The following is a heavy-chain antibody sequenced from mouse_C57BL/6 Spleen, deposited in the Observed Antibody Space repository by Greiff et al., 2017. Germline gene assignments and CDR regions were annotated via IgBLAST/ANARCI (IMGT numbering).Heavy chain of an antibody. CDR3: ARHGSGYGAMDD. D-gene: IGHD3-2*02. CDR1: GFSLTSYG. V-gene: IGHV2-6-1*01. Sequence: VKLMESGPGLVAPSQSLSITCTVSGFSLTSYGVHWVRQPPGKGLEWLVVIWSDGSTTYNSALKSRLSISKDNSKSQVFLKMNSLQTDDTAMYYCARHGSGYGAMDDWGQGTSVTVSS. CDR2: IWSDGST. J-gene: IGHJ4*01.